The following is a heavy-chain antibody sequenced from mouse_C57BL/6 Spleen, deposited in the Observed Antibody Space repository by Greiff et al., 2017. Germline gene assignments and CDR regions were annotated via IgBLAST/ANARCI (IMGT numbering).Heavy chain of an antibody. CDR3: TRDRLLRYAMDY. D-gene: IGHD1-1*01. J-gene: IGHJ4*01. Sequence: EVNVVESGAGLVKPGGSLKLSCAASGFTFSSYAMSWVRQTPEKRLEWVAYISSGGDYIYYADTVKGRFTISRDNARNTLYLQMSSLKSEDTAMYYYTRDRLLRYAMDYWGQGTSVTVSS. CDR2: ISSGGDYI. CDR1: GFTFSSYA. V-gene: IGHV5-9-1*02.